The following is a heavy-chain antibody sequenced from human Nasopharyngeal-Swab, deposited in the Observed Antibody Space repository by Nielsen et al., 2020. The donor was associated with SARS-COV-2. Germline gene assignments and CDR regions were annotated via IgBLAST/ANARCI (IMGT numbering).Heavy chain of an antibody. D-gene: IGHD5-18*01. CDR2: IIPILGIA. CDR3: ARGDSYGASWYFDL. V-gene: IGHV1-69*04. CDR1: GFTFSSYA. Sequence: TCAASGFTFSSYAISWVRQAPGQGLEWMGRIIPILGIANYAQKFQGRVTITADKSTSTAYMELSSLRSEDTAVYYCARGDSYGASWYFDLWGRGTLVTVSS. J-gene: IGHJ2*01.